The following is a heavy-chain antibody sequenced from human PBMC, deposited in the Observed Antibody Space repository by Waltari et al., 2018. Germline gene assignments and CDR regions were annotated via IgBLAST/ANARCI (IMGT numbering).Heavy chain of an antibody. J-gene: IGHJ4*02. V-gene: IGHV3-74*01. CDR1: GFTVSRYW. CDR2: INSDGSST. Sequence: EVQLVESGGGLVQPGGPLRLSCAAHGFTVSRYWMTWDRQAPGKGLVWVSRINSDGSSTSYADSVKGRFTISRDNAKNTLYLQMNSLRAEDTAVYYCARVLYSSGWPDYWGQGTLVTVSS. D-gene: IGHD6-19*01. CDR3: ARVLYSSGWPDY.